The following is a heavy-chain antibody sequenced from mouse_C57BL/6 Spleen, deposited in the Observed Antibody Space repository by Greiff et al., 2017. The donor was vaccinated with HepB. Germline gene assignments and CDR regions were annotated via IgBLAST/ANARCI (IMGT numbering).Heavy chain of an antibody. CDR2: IDPSDSYT. CDR1: GYTFTSYW. V-gene: IGHV1-50*01. Sequence: QVQLQQSGAELAKPGASVKLSCKASGYTFTSYWMQWVKQRPGQGLEWIGEIDPSDSYTNYNQKFKGKATLTVDTSSSTAYMQLSSLTSEDSAVYYCARAGTGFDYWGQGTTLTVSS. D-gene: IGHD4-1*01. CDR3: ARAGTGFDY. J-gene: IGHJ2*01.